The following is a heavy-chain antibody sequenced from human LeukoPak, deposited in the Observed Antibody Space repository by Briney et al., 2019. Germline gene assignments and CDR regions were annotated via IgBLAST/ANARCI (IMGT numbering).Heavy chain of an antibody. J-gene: IGHJ4*02. CDR3: ARGLGYCSSPDCPARVFCFDY. CDR2: IIPIFGTA. CDR1: GGTFSSYA. V-gene: IGHV1-69*01. D-gene: IGHD2-15*01. Sequence: GSSVKVSCKASGGTFSSYAISWVRQAPGQGLEWMGGIIPIFGTANYAQKFQGRVTITADESTSTAYMELSSLRSDDTAVYYCARGLGYCSSPDCPARVFCFDYWGQGTLVTVSS.